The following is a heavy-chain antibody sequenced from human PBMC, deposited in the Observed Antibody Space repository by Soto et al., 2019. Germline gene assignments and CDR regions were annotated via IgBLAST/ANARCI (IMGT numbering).Heavy chain of an antibody. Sequence: GGSLRLSCSASGFTFSSYAMHWVRQAPGKGLEYVSAISSNGGSTYYADSLKGRFTISRDNSKNTLYLQMSSLRAEDTAVYYCVKDPTKGYDYVWGSYRYTPPNGLDYRGQGTLVTVSS. CDR2: ISSNGGST. J-gene: IGHJ4*02. V-gene: IGHV3-64D*06. D-gene: IGHD3-16*02. CDR1: GFTFSSYA. CDR3: VKDPTKGYDYVWGSYRYTPPNGLDY.